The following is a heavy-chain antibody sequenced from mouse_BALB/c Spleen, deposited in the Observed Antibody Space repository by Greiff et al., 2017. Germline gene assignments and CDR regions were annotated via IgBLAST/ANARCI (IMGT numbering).Heavy chain of an antibody. CDR2: INSNGGST. D-gene: IGHD2-14*01. CDR1: GFTFSSYG. J-gene: IGHJ4*01. Sequence: EVHLVESGGGLVQPGGSLKLSRAASGFTFSSYGMSWVRQTPDKRLELVATINSNGGSTYYPDSVKGRFTISRDNAKNTLYLQMSSLKSEDTAMYYCASDYRYGSYYAMDYWGQGTSVTVSS. CDR3: ASDYRYGSYYAMDY. V-gene: IGHV5-6-3*01.